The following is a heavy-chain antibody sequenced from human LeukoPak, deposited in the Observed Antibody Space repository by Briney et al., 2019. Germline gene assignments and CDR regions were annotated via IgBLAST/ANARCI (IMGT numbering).Heavy chain of an antibody. CDR2: ISDEGSNK. J-gene: IGHJ4*02. V-gene: IGHV3-30*04. CDR3: ARGGATVTWGFFDY. D-gene: IGHD4-17*01. CDR1: GLTFNGYA. Sequence: PGGSLRLSCAASGLTFNGYAMHWVRQAPGKGLEWVAAISDEGSNKYYADSMKGRFTITRDSSKNTVYLEMNSLRVDDTAAYYCARGGATVTWGFFDYWDQGTLVTVSS.